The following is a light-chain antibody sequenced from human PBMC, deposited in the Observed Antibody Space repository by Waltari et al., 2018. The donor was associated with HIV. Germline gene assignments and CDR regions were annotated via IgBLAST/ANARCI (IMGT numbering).Light chain of an antibody. V-gene: IGLV1-51*01. CDR3: GTWDSSLSAYV. CDR2: DTN. Sequence: QSVLTQPPSVSAAPGQKVTISCSGSSHNIGNNYVAWYQQLPGTAPKLLIYDTNQRPSGIPDRFSGSKSGTSATLGITGLQTGDEADYYCGTWDSSLSAYVFGTGTKVTVL. J-gene: IGLJ1*01. CDR1: SHNIGNNY.